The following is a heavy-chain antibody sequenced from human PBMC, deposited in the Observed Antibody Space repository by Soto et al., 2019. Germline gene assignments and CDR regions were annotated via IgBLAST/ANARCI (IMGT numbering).Heavy chain of an antibody. CDR1: GGSISSGGYY. CDR2: IYYSGST. J-gene: IGHJ6*02. Sequence: SETLSLTCTVSGGSISSGGYYWSWIRQHPGKGLEWIGYIYYSGSTYYNPSLKSRVTISVDTSKNQFSLKLSSVTAADTAAYYCARVVCSSTSCWGTYYYEYVMDVWGQGTTGTVS. D-gene: IGHD2-2*01. CDR3: ARVVCSSTSCWGTYYYEYVMDV. V-gene: IGHV4-31*03.